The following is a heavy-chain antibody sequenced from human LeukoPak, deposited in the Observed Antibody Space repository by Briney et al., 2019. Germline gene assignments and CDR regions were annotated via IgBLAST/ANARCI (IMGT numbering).Heavy chain of an antibody. CDR1: GGSISSGDYY. V-gene: IGHV4-31*03. CDR3: ASSTTVTPYYFDY. D-gene: IGHD4-17*01. Sequence: PSETLSLTCTVSGGSISSGDYYWSWIRQRPGKGLEWIGYIYYSGNTYYNPSLKSRVTISVDTSKNQFSLKLSSVTAADTAVYYCASSTTVTPYYFDYWGQGTLVTVSS. J-gene: IGHJ4*02. CDR2: IYYSGNT.